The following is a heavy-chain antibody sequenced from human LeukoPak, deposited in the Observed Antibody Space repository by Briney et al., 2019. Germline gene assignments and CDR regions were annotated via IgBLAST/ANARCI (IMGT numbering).Heavy chain of an antibody. Sequence: SQTLSLTCTVSGGSISSGDYYWSWIRQPPGKGLEWIGYIYYSGGTYYNPSLKSRVTISVDTSKNQFSLKLSSVTAADTAVYYCARGPRFLECVDWGQGTLVTVSS. J-gene: IGHJ4*02. D-gene: IGHD3-3*01. CDR1: GGSISSGDYY. V-gene: IGHV4-30-4*08. CDR3: ARGPRFLECVD. CDR2: IYYSGGT.